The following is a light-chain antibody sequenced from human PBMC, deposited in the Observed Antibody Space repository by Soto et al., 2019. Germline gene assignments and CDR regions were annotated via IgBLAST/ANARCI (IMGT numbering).Light chain of an antibody. Sequence: QSALTQPRSVSGSPGQSVTISCTGTSSDVGNYNYVSWYQQHPGKAPKVMIYDVNKWPSGVPDRFSGSKSGNTASLTISGLQAEDEGDYYCCAYAGSYTWVFGGGTKLTVL. V-gene: IGLV2-11*01. CDR3: CAYAGSYTWV. CDR2: DVN. J-gene: IGLJ3*02. CDR1: SSDVGNYNY.